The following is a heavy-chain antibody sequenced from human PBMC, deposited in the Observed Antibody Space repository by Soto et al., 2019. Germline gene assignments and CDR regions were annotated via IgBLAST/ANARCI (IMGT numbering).Heavy chain of an antibody. CDR1: GGSVTNSSYY. J-gene: IGHJ4*02. V-gene: IGHV4-39*01. Sequence: SETLSLTCTVSGGSVTNSSYYWGWIRQSPGKGLEWIGSVYYRGRSYSKSSVKSRVTISVDTSKNQFSLNFNSVTASDTAIYYCVSQRTTVLTQAYFDYWGPGALVTVS. D-gene: IGHD4-17*01. CDR2: VYYRGRS. CDR3: VSQRTTVLTQAYFDY.